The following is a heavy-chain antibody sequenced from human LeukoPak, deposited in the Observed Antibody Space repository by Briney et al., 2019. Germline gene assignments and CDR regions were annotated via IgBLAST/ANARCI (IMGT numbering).Heavy chain of an antibody. CDR2: INHSGST. D-gene: IGHD3-22*01. Sequence: SETLSLTCAVYGGSFSGYYWSWIPQPPGKGLEWIGEINHSGSTNYNPSLKSRVTISVDTSKNQFSLKLSSVTAADTAVYYCARVGEGDSSGYDFDYWGQGTLVTVSS. CDR3: ARVGEGDSSGYDFDY. J-gene: IGHJ4*02. CDR1: GGSFSGYY. V-gene: IGHV4-34*01.